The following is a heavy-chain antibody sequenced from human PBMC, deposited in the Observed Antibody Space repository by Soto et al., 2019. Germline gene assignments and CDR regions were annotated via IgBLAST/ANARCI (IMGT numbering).Heavy chain of an antibody. CDR1: GGSISSGDYY. CDR3: ARVRVDYYDSSGYFLFDY. Sequence: SETLSLTCTVSGGSISSGDYYWSWIRQPPGKGLEWIGYIYYSGSTYYNPSLKSRVTISVDTSKNQFSLKLSSVTAADTAVYYCARVRVDYYDSSGYFLFDYWGQGTLVTVSS. D-gene: IGHD3-22*01. CDR2: IYYSGST. J-gene: IGHJ4*02. V-gene: IGHV4-30-4*01.